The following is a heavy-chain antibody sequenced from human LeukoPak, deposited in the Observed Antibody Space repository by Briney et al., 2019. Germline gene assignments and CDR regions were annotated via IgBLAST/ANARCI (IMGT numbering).Heavy chain of an antibody. J-gene: IGHJ5*02. Sequence: ASVKVSCKASGYTFTSYDINWVRQATGQGLEWMGCMNPNSGNTGYAQKFQGRVTMTRNTSISTAYMQLSSLRSEATAVYYCARDSYGSGSSRFDPWGQGTLVTVPS. D-gene: IGHD3-10*01. CDR1: GYTFTSYD. CDR3: ARDSYGSGSSRFDP. V-gene: IGHV1-8*01. CDR2: MNPNSGNT.